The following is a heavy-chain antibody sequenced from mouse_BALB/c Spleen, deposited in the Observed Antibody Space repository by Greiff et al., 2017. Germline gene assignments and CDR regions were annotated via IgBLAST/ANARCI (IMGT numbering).Heavy chain of an antibody. Sequence: DVKLQESGPGLVKPSQSLSLTCTVTGYSITSDYAWNWIRQFPGNKLEWMGYISYSGSTSYNPSLKSRISITRDTSKNQFFLQLNSVTTEDTATYYCARWDGYDFAYWGQGTLVTVSA. CDR2: ISYSGST. D-gene: IGHD2-2*01. V-gene: IGHV3-2*02. CDR1: GYSITSDYA. CDR3: ARWDGYDFAY. J-gene: IGHJ3*01.